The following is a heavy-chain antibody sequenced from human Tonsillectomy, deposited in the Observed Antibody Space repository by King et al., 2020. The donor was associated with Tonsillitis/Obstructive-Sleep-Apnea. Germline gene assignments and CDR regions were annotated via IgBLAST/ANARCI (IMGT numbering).Heavy chain of an antibody. V-gene: IGHV4-34*01. CDR3: ARDNGGGSAFDI. CDR2: ISHTGST. D-gene: IGHD3-16*01. Sequence: VQLQQWGAGLLKPSETLSLTCGVYGGSFSGYYWSWIRQPPGEGLEWIGEISHTGSTNYNPSLKSRVTISVDTSKNQLSLKLNSVTSADPDVYYCARDNGGGSAFDIWGQGTMVTVSS. CDR1: GGSFSGYY. J-gene: IGHJ3*02.